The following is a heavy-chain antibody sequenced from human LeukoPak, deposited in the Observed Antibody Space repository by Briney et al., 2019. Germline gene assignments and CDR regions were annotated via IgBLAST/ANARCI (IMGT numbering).Heavy chain of an antibody. CDR3: ARVGRISHYYDSSGYRYYYGMDV. V-gene: IGHV4-34*01. D-gene: IGHD3-22*01. CDR1: GGSFSGYY. J-gene: IGHJ6*02. CDR2: INHSGST. Sequence: SETLSLTCAVYGGSFSGYYWSWIRQPPGKGLEWIGEINHSGSTNYNPSLKSRVTISVDTSKNQFSLKLSSVTAADTAVYYCARVGRISHYYDSSGYRYYYGMDVWGQGTTVTVSS.